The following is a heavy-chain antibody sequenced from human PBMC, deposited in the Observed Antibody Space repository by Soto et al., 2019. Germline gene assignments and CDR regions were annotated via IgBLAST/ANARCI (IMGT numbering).Heavy chain of an antibody. V-gene: IGHV4-4*02. CDR3: ARYNAASGTYYFDY. CDR1: GASVSSTYW. Sequence: SETLSLTCAVSGASVSSTYWWSWVRQPPGKGPEWIGEINHRGSANYNPSLKSRVTMSLDISKSQFSLRLTSVTAADTAVYFCARYNAASGTYYFDYWGRGALVIVSS. D-gene: IGHD6-13*01. J-gene: IGHJ4*02. CDR2: INHRGSA.